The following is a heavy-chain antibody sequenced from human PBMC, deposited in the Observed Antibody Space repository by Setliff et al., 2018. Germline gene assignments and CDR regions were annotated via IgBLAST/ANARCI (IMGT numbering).Heavy chain of an antibody. V-gene: IGHV2-5*02. CDR3: AHTHSYYYDSSGLNNAFDI. J-gene: IGHJ3*02. Sequence: SGPTLVNPTQTLTLTCTFSGFSLSTSGVGVGWIRQPPGKALEWLALIYWDDDKRYSPSLKSRLTITKATSKNQVVLTMTNMDPVDTATYYCAHTHSYYYDSSGLNNAFDIWGQGTMVTVSS. CDR1: GFSLSTSGVG. D-gene: IGHD3-22*01. CDR2: IYWDDDK.